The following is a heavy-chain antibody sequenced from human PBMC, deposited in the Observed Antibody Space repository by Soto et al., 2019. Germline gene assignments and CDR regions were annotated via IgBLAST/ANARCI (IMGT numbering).Heavy chain of an antibody. J-gene: IGHJ4*02. CDR3: ASPRDYDDGSGYSGN. Sequence: EVQLVESGGGLVKPGGSLRLSCAASGFTFSSYSMNWVRQAPGKGLEWVSSISSSSSYTYYADSVKSRFTISRDHAKNSLYLQMNSLRAEDTAVYYCASPRDYDDGSGYSGNWGQGTLVTVSS. V-gene: IGHV3-21*01. D-gene: IGHD3-22*01. CDR1: GFTFSSYS. CDR2: ISSSSSYT.